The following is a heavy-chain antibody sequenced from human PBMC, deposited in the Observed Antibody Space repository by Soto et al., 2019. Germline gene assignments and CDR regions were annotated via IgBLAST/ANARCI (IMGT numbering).Heavy chain of an antibody. Sequence: EVQLLESGGGLVQPGGSLRLSCAASGFTIRDYAMCWVRQAPGKGRELVSAITGSGGLAYYADSVKGRFTISRDSSKNTLYLQMNSLRADDTAVYYCAKTGGSCYIVCAFDIWGQGTMVTVSS. J-gene: IGHJ3*02. V-gene: IGHV3-23*01. CDR2: ITGSGGLA. CDR3: AKTGGSCYIVCAFDI. D-gene: IGHD2-15*01. CDR1: GFTIRDYA.